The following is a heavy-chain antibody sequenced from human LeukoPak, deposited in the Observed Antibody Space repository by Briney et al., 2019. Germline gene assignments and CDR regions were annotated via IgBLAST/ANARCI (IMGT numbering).Heavy chain of an antibody. CDR1: GGSISSYY. CDR3: ARNGSGSYYAY. J-gene: IGHJ4*02. Sequence: PSETLSLTCTVSGGSISSYYWSWIRQPPGKGLEWIGYIYYSGSTNYNPSLKSRVTISVDASKNQFSLKLSSVTAADTAVYYCARNGSGSYYAYWGQGTLVTVSS. D-gene: IGHD3-10*01. V-gene: IGHV4-59*08. CDR2: IYYSGST.